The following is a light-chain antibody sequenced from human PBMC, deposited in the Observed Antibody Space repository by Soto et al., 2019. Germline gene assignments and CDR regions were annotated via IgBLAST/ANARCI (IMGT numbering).Light chain of an antibody. J-gene: IGKJ4*01. CDR1: ENIGKY. CDR3: QQSFSTHALT. CDR2: GAS. Sequence: DIQMTQSPSSLSASVGDRVTITRRPSENIGKYLNWYQQKQGKAPKIVIYGASSLQSGVTSRFSGSGSGTDFTLTISSLQPEDFAIYYCQQSFSTHALTSGGGTKVDIK. V-gene: IGKV1-39*01.